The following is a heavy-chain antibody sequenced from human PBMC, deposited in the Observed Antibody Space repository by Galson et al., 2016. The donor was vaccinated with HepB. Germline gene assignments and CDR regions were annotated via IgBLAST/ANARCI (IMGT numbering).Heavy chain of an antibody. CDR2: SYYGGST. Sequence: ETLSLTCTVSGGSIISSSHYWGWIRQPPGKGLEWIGRSYYGGSTLYSPSLRSRVSISVDPSKNHFSLEVRSVTAADTAVYYCARPRYCSSATCTAAFDYWGQGTLVTVSS. CDR1: GGSIISSSHY. J-gene: IGHJ4*02. D-gene: IGHD2-2*01. CDR3: ARPRYCSSATCTAAFDY. V-gene: IGHV4-39*01.